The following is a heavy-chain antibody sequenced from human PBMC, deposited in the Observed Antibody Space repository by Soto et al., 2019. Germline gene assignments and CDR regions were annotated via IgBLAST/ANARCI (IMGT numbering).Heavy chain of an antibody. J-gene: IGHJ6*02. CDR3: ARYQWEMAYYYYGMDV. CDR2: ISYDGSNK. Sequence: GGSLRLSCAASGFTFSSYAMHWVRQAPGKGLEWVAVISYDGSNKYYADSVKGRFTISRDNSKNTLYLQMNSLRAEDTAVYYCARYQWEMAYYYYGMDVWGQGTTVTVSS. V-gene: IGHV3-30-3*01. D-gene: IGHD1-26*01. CDR1: GFTFSSYA.